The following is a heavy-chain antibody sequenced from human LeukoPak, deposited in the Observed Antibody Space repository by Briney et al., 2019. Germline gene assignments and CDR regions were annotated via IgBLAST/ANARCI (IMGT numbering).Heavy chain of an antibody. CDR3: LLWDYYYMDV. V-gene: IGHV3-15*01. D-gene: IGHD3-16*01. Sequence: PGGSLRLSCTASGFTFSNAWMTWVRQAPGKGLEWVGRIKSKPNGGTTDYAAPVKGRFTISRDDSKNTLYLQMNSLKTEDTAVCYCLLWDYYYMDVWGKGTTVTVSS. J-gene: IGHJ6*03. CDR2: IKSKPNGGTT. CDR1: GFTFSNAW.